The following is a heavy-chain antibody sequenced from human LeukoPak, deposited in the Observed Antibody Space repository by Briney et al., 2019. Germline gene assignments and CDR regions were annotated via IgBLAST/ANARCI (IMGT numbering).Heavy chain of an antibody. Sequence: GGSLRLSCAASGFTFDDCAMSWVRQAPGKGLEWVSGITWNGGSTNYADSVKGRFTISRGNAKNSLYLQMNSLRAEDTALYYCARVRPGSYNALDYWGQGTLVTVSS. CDR2: ITWNGGST. CDR1: GFTFDDCA. J-gene: IGHJ4*02. D-gene: IGHD1-26*01. V-gene: IGHV3-20*04. CDR3: ARVRPGSYNALDY.